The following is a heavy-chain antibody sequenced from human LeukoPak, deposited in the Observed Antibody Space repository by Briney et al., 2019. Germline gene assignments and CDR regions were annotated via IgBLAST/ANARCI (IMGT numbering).Heavy chain of an antibody. J-gene: IGHJ3*02. Sequence: SETLSLTCTVSGGSISSYYWSWIRQPPGKGLEWIGYFYYSGSSNYNPSLKSRVTISGDTSKNQFSLKLSSVTAADTAIYYCARVSPAVGAFDIWGRGTMVTVSS. CDR3: ARVSPAVGAFDI. D-gene: IGHD6-13*01. V-gene: IGHV4-59*01. CDR1: GGSISSYY. CDR2: FYYSGSS.